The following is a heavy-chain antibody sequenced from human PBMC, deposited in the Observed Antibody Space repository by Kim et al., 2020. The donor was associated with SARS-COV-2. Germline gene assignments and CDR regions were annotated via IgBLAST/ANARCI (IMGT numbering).Heavy chain of an antibody. CDR1: GYTLTELS. V-gene: IGHV1-24*01. CDR3: ATDLLCSGGSCYPI. D-gene: IGHD2-15*01. J-gene: IGHJ4*02. Sequence: ASVKVSCKVSGYTLTELSMHWVRQAPGKGLEWMGGFDPEDGETIYAQKFQGRVTMTEDTSTDTAYMELSSLRSEDTAVYYCATDLLCSGGSCYPIWGQGTLVTVSS. CDR2: FDPEDGET.